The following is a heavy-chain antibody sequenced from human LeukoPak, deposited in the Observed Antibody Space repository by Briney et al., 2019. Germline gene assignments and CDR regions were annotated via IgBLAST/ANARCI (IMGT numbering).Heavy chain of an antibody. J-gene: IGHJ4*02. V-gene: IGHV3-66*01. CDR2: IYSGGST. CDR1: GFTVSSNY. Sequence: GGSLRLSCAASGFTVSSNYLSWVRQAPGKGLEWVSVIYSGGSTYYADSVRGRFTISRDISKNTLYLQMNNLRAEDTAVYYCARDGDCSGGSCYPSEAYWGQGTLVTVSS. CDR3: ARDGDCSGGSCYPSEAY. D-gene: IGHD2-15*01.